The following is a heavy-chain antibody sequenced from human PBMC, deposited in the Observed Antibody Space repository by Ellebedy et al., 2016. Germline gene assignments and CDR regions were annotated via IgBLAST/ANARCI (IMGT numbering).Heavy chain of an antibody. Sequence: GESLKISCEASGFKFNFYAMTWVRQAPGKGLEWVSAISGSGGHTYYADSVKGRVTISRDNSKNTLYLQMNSLRVDDTAVYYCAKNLGYSSAGMDVWGQGTTVTVSS. CDR3: AKNLGYSSAGMDV. J-gene: IGHJ6*02. D-gene: IGHD6-19*01. CDR1: GFKFNFYA. CDR2: ISGSGGHT. V-gene: IGHV3-23*01.